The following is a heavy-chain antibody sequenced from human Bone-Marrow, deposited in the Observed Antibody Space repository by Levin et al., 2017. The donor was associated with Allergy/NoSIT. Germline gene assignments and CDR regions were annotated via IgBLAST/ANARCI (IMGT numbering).Heavy chain of an antibody. D-gene: IGHD6-19*01. CDR1: GFDFNTHD. J-gene: IGHJ6*02. CDR2: ISGNSHYV. V-gene: IGHV3-21*06. Sequence: GGSLRLSCRGSGFDFNTHDMNWVRQAPGQGLEWVSSISGNSHYVYYTDSVKGRFSISRDNAKNSMFLHMNSLRVEDTAVYYCARSQGRSGWSYYYYGMDVWGRGTTLTVSS. CDR3: ARSQGRSGWSYYYYGMDV.